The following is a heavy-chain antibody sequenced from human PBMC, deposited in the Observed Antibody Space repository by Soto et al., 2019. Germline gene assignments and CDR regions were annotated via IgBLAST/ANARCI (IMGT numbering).Heavy chain of an antibody. CDR3: ARDSSGYSSGWAFDY. J-gene: IGHJ4*02. V-gene: IGHV1-18*01. Sequence: QVQLVQSGAEVKKPGASVKVSCKASGYTFTSEGISCVRQAPGQGLEWMGWISVYNGNTNYAQKIQGRVTMTTDTSTSTAYMELRSLRSDDTAVYYCARDSSGYSSGWAFDYWGQRTLVTVTS. CDR1: GYTFTSEG. CDR2: ISVYNGNT. D-gene: IGHD6-19*01.